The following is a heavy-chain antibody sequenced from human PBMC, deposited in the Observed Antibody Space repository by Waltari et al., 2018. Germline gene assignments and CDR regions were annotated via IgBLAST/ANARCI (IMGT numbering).Heavy chain of an antibody. Sequence: QVQLVESGGGVVQPGRSLRLSCAASGFTFSSYGMHWVRQAPGKGLEWVAVIWYDGSNKYYADSVKGRFTISRDNSKNTLYLQMNSLRAEDTAMYYCARNPRYDSPDWGQGTLVTVSS. CDR1: GFTFSSYG. V-gene: IGHV3-33*01. CDR2: IWYDGSNK. D-gene: IGHD3-22*01. CDR3: ARNPRYDSPD. J-gene: IGHJ4*02.